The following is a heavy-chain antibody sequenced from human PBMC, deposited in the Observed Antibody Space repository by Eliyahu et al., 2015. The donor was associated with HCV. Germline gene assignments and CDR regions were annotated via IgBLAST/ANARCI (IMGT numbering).Heavy chain of an antibody. CDR3: ARNYYDVSLGYYFDL. J-gene: IGHJ2*01. V-gene: IGHV3-66*01. Sequence: VQVVESGGDLVQPGGSLRLTCEASGFSVYNAYMSWVRQAPGKGLGWVXVLYDTPYGTGLTFYADSVNGRFTISRDTSKNTLYLQMNSLRVEDTAVYYCARNYYDVSLGYYFDLWGRGTLVTVSS. CDR2: LYDTPYGTGLT. CDR1: GFSVYNAY. D-gene: IGHD3-22*01.